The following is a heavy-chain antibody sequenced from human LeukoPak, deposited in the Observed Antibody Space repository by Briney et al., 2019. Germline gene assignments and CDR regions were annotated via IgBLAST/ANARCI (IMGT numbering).Heavy chain of an antibody. D-gene: IGHD3-10*01. V-gene: IGHV3-30*03. CDR2: ISYHGSSE. CDR3: ARDREKGSETLFDP. Sequence: GGSLRLSCAASEFTFSSCGMHWVRQAPGKGLEWVAAISYHGSSEYYADSVKGRFTISRDNSKNTLYLQMNSLRAEDTAVYYCARDREKGSETLFDPWGQGTLVTVSS. J-gene: IGHJ5*02. CDR1: EFTFSSCG.